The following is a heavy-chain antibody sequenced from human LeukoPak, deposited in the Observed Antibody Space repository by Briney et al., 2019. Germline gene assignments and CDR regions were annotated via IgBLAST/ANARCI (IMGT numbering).Heavy chain of an antibody. CDR3: ARDPYDRPYYFDY. CDR1: GYTFTDYY. J-gene: IGHJ4*02. V-gene: IGHV1-2*02. D-gene: IGHD2-8*01. Sequence: ASVKVSCKASGYTFTDYYMHWVRQAPGQGLEWMGWINPKSGGTDYAQRFHGRVSMTRDTSISTAYMELSRLSPDDTAVYYWARDPYDRPYYFDYWGQGTLVTVSS. CDR2: INPKSGGT.